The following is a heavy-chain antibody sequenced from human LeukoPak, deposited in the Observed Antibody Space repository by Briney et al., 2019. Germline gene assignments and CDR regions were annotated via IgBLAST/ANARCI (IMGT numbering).Heavy chain of an antibody. Sequence: GGSLRLSCTGSGFTFSKNAMRWVRQAPGKGLEWVAAIGDTGSTTYYADSVKGRFTISRDNSKNTIYLQMDSLRAEDTAIYYCAKVFSTYYFDSWGQGTLVTVSS. CDR3: AKVFSTYYFDS. V-gene: IGHV3-23*01. CDR1: GFTFSKNA. CDR2: IGDTGSTT. D-gene: IGHD2/OR15-2a*01. J-gene: IGHJ4*02.